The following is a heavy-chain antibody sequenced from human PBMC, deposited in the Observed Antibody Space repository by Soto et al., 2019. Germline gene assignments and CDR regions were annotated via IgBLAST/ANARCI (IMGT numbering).Heavy chain of an antibody. CDR1: GGTFSNHA. Sequence: QVHLVQSGAEVKKPGSSVKVSCKPSGGTFSNHAINWVRQAPGQGLEWMGRIIPIFTTTNYAQKFQGRVTITDDDSTITAYMELSSLKHDDTAVYYCAREVAADGTFREDVFDIWGQGTLVTVSS. D-gene: IGHD6-13*01. V-gene: IGHV1-69*12. CDR3: AREVAADGTFREDVFDI. J-gene: IGHJ3*02. CDR2: IIPIFTTT.